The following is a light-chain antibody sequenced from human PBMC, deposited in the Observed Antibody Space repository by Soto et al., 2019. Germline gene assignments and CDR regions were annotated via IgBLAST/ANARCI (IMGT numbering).Light chain of an antibody. Sequence: EIVLTQSPATLSLSPGERATLSCSASQSVSSYLAWYQQKPGQAPRLLIYDASNRATGIPARFSGSGSGTDFTLTFSSLEPEDFAVYYCQQRSNWLLTFGPGTKVDIK. J-gene: IGKJ3*01. V-gene: IGKV3-11*01. CDR3: QQRSNWLLT. CDR1: QSVSSY. CDR2: DAS.